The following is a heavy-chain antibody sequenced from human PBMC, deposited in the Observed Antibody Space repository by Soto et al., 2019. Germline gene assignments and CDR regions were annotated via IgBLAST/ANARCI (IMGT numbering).Heavy chain of an antibody. CDR2: INHSGST. CDR1: GGSFSGYY. CDR3: ARKDIVVVVAAHATRFNWFDP. J-gene: IGHJ5*02. D-gene: IGHD2-15*01. Sequence: PSETLSLTCAVYGGSFSGYYWSWIRQPPGKGLEWIGEINHSGSTNYNPSLKSRVTISVDTSKNQFSLKLSSVTAADTAVYYCARKDIVVVVAAHATRFNWFDPWGQGTLVTVSS. V-gene: IGHV4-34*01.